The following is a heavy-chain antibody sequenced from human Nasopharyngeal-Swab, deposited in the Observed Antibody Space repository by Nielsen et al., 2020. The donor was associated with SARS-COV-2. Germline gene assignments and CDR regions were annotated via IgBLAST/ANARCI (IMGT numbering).Heavy chain of an antibody. D-gene: IGHD4-23*01. CDR3: ASEDYGGNSGFDY. CDR2: MFKSGYT. Sequence: WIRQPPGKGLEWIGYMFKSGYTNYNPSLKSRLTISVDTSRNEVSLKLRSVTAADTAVYYCASEDYGGNSGFDYWGQGTLVTVSS. J-gene: IGHJ4*02. V-gene: IGHV4-59*01.